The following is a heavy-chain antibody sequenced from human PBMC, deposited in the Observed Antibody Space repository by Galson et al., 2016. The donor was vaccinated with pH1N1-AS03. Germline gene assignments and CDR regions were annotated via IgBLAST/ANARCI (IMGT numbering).Heavy chain of an antibody. J-gene: IGHJ3*02. CDR3: ARPRGWSGHDAFDI. V-gene: IGHV1-69*06. CDR2: IIPIFGTP. Sequence: SVKVSCKASGGTFSSFAISWVRQAPGQGLEWMGGIIPIFGTPSYAQKFQGRVTITADKSTFTAYMELSSLRSEDTAVYYCARPRGWSGHDAFDIWGQGTMVTVSS. CDR1: GGTFSSFA. D-gene: IGHD3-3*01.